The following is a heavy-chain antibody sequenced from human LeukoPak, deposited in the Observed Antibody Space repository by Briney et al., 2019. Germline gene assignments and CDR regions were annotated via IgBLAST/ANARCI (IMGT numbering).Heavy chain of an antibody. V-gene: IGHV1-2*02. D-gene: IGHD6-25*01. Sequence: ASVKVSCKASGYTFTGYYMHWVRQAPGQGLEWMGWINPNSGGTNYAQKFQGRVTMTRDTSISTAYMELSRLRSDDTAVCYCAREGSGRLLRRYYYYMDVWGKGTTVTVSS. CDR1: GYTFTGYY. CDR3: AREGSGRLLRRYYYYMDV. J-gene: IGHJ6*03. CDR2: INPNSGGT.